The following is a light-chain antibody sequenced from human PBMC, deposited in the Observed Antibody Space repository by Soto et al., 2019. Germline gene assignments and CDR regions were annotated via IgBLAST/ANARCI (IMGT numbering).Light chain of an antibody. CDR2: AAS. V-gene: IGKV1-39*01. CDR3: QQSYSTPLFT. J-gene: IGKJ3*01. CDR1: QSISSY. Sequence: DLQMTQSPSSLSASVGDRVTITCRASQSISSYLNWYQQKPGKAPKLLIYAASSLQSGVPSRFSGSGSGTDLTLPISSLQPEDFATYYCQQSYSTPLFTFGPGTKVDIK.